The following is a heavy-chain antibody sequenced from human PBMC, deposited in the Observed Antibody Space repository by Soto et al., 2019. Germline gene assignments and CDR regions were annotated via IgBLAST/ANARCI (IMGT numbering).Heavy chain of an antibody. CDR3: AKGALLAGRHFDAFDI. CDR1: GFTFSSYA. CDR2: ISGSGGST. D-gene: IGHD3-10*01. V-gene: IGHV3-23*01. J-gene: IGHJ3*02. Sequence: GGSLRLSCAASGFTFSSYAMSWVRQAPGKGLEWVSAISGSGGSTYYADSVKGRFTISRDNSKNTLYLQMNSLRAEDTAVYYCAKGALLAGRHFDAFDIWGQGTMVTVSS.